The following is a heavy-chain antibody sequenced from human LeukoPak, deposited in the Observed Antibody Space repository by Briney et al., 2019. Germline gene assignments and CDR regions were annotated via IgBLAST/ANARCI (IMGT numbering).Heavy chain of an antibody. CDR3: ARDLSRSFSMIRGLIQHREFDF. V-gene: IGHV3-7*01. CDR2: IKQDGSEK. D-gene: IGHD3-10*01. Sequence: GGSLRLSCSVSGFTFSSYTINWVRQAPGKGLEWVANIKQDGSEKYYVDSVKGRFTISKDNAKNSLFLQMNSLRAEDTAVYYCARDLSRSFSMIRGLIQHREFDFWGRGTLVTVSS. CDR1: GFTFSSYT. J-gene: IGHJ4*02.